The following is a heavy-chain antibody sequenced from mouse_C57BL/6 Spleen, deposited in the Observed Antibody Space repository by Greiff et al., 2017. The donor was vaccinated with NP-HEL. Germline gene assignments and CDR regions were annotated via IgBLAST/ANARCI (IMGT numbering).Heavy chain of an antibody. V-gene: IGHV1-26*01. Sequence: EVQLQQSGPELVKPGASVKISCKASGYTFTDYYMNWVKQSHGKSLEWIGDINPNNVGTNYNQKFKGKATLTVDKSSSTAYMELRSLTSEDSAVFYCAREDYGNSLFAYWGQGTLVTVSA. CDR1: GYTFTDYY. D-gene: IGHD2-1*01. CDR3: AREDYGNSLFAY. CDR2: INPNNVGT. J-gene: IGHJ3*01.